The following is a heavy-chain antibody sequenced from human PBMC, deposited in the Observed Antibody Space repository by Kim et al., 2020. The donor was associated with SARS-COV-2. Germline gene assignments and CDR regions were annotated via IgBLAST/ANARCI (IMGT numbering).Heavy chain of an antibody. D-gene: IGHD3-3*01. V-gene: IGHV3-11*01. CDR3: ASLDFWSGYYADV. Sequence: YADSVKGRFTISRDNAKNSLYLQMNSLGAEDTAVYYCASLDFWSGYYADVWGKGTTVTVSS. J-gene: IGHJ6*04.